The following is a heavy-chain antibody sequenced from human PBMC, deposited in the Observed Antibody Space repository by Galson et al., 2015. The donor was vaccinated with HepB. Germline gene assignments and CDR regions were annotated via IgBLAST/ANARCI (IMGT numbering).Heavy chain of an antibody. CDR1: GYTFTKYG. D-gene: IGHD1-1*01. CDR3: SMWNVVRRSLGCRSRPRFDY. Sequence: VKVSCKASGYTFTKYGISWVRQAPGQGLEWMGWISAYNGDTSSAQKFQGRVTMTTDTSTSPAYMELRSLRSDDTAVYYWSMWNVVRRSLGCRSRPRFDYWGQGTLVPVTS. J-gene: IGHJ4*02. V-gene: IGHV1-18*01. CDR2: ISAYNGDT.